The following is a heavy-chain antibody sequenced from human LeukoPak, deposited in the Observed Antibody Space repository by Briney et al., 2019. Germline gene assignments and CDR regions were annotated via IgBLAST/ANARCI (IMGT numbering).Heavy chain of an antibody. D-gene: IGHD6-13*01. CDR3: ARERSGIAAAGWRY. Sequence: PGGSLRLSCAASGFTFSNYWMHWVRQAPGKGLVWVSRINTDGSRITYADSVKGRFTISRDNAMNTVYLQMNSLRAEDTAVYYCARERSGIAAAGWRYWGQGTLVTVSS. CDR1: GFTFSNYW. CDR2: INTDGSRI. J-gene: IGHJ4*02. V-gene: IGHV3-74*01.